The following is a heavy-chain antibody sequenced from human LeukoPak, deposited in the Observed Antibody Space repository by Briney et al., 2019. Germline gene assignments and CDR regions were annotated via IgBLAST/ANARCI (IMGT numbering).Heavy chain of an antibody. CDR1: GGTFSSYA. CDR3: ARASPYYYGSGSSTPSDY. CDR2: IIPILGIA. J-gene: IGHJ4*02. D-gene: IGHD3-10*01. Sequence: ASVKVSCKASGGTFSSYAISWVRQAPGQGLEWMGRIIPILGIANYAQKFQGRVTTTADKSTSTAYMELSSLRSEDTAVYYCARASPYYYGSGSSTPSDYWGQGTLVTVSS. V-gene: IGHV1-69*04.